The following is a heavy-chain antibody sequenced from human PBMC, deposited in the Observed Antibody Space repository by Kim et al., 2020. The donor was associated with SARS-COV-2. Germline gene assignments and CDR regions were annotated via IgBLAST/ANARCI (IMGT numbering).Heavy chain of an antibody. CDR2: VHYGGTA. J-gene: IGHJ6*02. V-gene: IGHV4-59*03. CDR3: AKDYSQSGLYYGNDV. D-gene: IGHD2-15*01. CDR1: GASINSSF. Sequence: SETLSLTCTVSGASINSSFWTWVRQTPEKGLEWIGSVHYGGTAHLNPSFLHRVTLSFDTPKNQFTLAMTSVTAADSAVYFCAKDYSQSGLYYGNDVWGQGTTVPLSS.